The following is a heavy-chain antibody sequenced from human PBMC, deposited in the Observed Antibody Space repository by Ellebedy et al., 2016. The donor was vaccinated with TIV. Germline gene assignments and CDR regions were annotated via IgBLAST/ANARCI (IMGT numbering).Heavy chain of an antibody. J-gene: IGHJ6*02. V-gene: IGHV3-33*01. D-gene: IGHD2-21*02. CDR3: ARDRVYWGGDCYFYYTYYGMDV. CDR1: GFTFSTYG. Sequence: PGGSLRLSCAASGFTFSTYGMHWVRQAPGKGLAWVAVIWYDGSNKYYADSVKGRFTISRDNSKNTLYLQMNSLRAEDTAVYSCARDRVYWGGDCYFYYTYYGMDVWGQGTTVTVSS. CDR2: IWYDGSNK.